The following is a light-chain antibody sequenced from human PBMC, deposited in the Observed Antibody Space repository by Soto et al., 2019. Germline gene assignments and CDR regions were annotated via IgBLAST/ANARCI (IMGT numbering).Light chain of an antibody. CDR3: SSYTSGSTVV. V-gene: IGLV2-14*01. CDR2: DVS. CDR1: SSDVGGYNY. J-gene: IGLJ2*01. Sequence: QSALTQPASVSGSPGQSITISCTGTSSDVGGYNYVSWYQQHPGKAPKLMIYDVSNRPSGVSNRFSGSKSGNTASLTISGLQAGVEADYYCSSYTSGSTVVFGGGTKLTVL.